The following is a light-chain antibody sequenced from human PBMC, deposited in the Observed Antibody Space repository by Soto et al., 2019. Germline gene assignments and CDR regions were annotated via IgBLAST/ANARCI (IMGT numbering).Light chain of an antibody. CDR2: GAS. CDR3: QQYGSSPQT. V-gene: IGKV3-20*01. Sequence: EIVLTQSPGTLSLSPGERATLSCRASQSVSSSYLAWYQQKPGQAPRHLIYGASSRATSIPDRFSGSGSGTDFTLTISRLEPEDVAVYYCQQYGSSPQTFGQGTKVEIK. J-gene: IGKJ1*01. CDR1: QSVSSSY.